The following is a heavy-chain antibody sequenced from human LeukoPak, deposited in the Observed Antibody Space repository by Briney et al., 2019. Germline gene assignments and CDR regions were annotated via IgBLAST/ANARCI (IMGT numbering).Heavy chain of an antibody. CDR2: ISSSGSTI. J-gene: IGHJ4*02. V-gene: IGHV3-11*01. CDR3: ARDEDYYDSSGYYYD. D-gene: IGHD3-22*01. Sequence: GGSLRLSCAASGFTFSDYYMSWIRQAPGKGLEGVSYISSSGSTIYYADSVKGRFTISRDNAKNSLYLQMNSLRAEDTAVYYCARDEDYYDSSGYYYDWGQGTLVTVSS. CDR1: GFTFSDYY.